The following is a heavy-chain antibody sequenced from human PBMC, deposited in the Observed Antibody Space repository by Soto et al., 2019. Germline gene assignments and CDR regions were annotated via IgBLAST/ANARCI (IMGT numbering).Heavy chain of an antibody. J-gene: IGHJ4*02. V-gene: IGHV1-69*06. CDR1: GGTFSSYD. Sequence: QVQLVQSGAEVKKPGSSVKVSCKASGGTFSSYDISWVRQAPGQGLEWMGGIIPIFGTANYAQKFQGRVTITADKSTSTAYMELSSLRSEDTAVYYCARGATYVDTAMVGGFDYWGQGTLVTVSS. CDR3: ARGATYVDTAMVGGFDY. D-gene: IGHD5-18*01. CDR2: IIPIFGTA.